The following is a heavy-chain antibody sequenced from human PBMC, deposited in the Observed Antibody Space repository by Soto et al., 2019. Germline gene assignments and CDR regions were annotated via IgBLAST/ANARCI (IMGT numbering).Heavy chain of an antibody. J-gene: IGHJ6*03. CDR1: GGTFSSYT. CDR2: IIPILGIA. Sequence: QVPLVQSGAEVKKPGSSVKVSCKASGGTFSSYTISWVRQAPGQGLEWMGRIIPILGIANYAQKFQGRVTITADKSTSTAYMELSSLRSEDTAVYYCARGIGDIVVVPAAQSNYYYYMDVWGKGTTVTVSS. CDR3: ARGIGDIVVVPAAQSNYYYYMDV. D-gene: IGHD2-2*01. V-gene: IGHV1-69*02.